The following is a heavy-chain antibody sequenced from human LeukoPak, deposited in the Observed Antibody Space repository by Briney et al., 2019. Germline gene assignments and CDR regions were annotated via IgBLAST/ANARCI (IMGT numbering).Heavy chain of an antibody. CDR1: GYSISRGYY. CDR3: ATLTGGDDAFDI. V-gene: IGHV4-38-2*02. Sequence: TSETLFLTCTVSGYSISRGYYWGWIRQPPGKGLEWIGSIYHSGKTYYNPSLKSRVTISLDTSKNQFSLKLSSVTAADTAVYYCATLTGGDDAFDIWGQGTMVTVSS. CDR2: IYHSGKT. D-gene: IGHD4-23*01. J-gene: IGHJ3*02.